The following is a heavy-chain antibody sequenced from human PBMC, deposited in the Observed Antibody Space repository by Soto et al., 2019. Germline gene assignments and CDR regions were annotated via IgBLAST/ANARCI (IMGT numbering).Heavy chain of an antibody. CDR1: GFTFSSYG. D-gene: IGHD6-13*01. V-gene: IGHV3-30*18. J-gene: IGHJ4*02. Sequence: QVQLVESGGGVVQPGRSLRLSCAASGFTFSSYGMHWVRQAPGKGLEWVAVISYDGSNKYYADSVKGRFTISRDNSKNTLYLQMNSLRAEDTAVYYCVKDHGSSWYGDYWGQGTLVTVSS. CDR2: ISYDGSNK. CDR3: VKDHGSSWYGDY.